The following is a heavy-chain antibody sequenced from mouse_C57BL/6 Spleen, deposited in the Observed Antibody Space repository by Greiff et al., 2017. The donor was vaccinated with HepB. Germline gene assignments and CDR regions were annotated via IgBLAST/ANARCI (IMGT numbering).Heavy chain of an antibody. J-gene: IGHJ1*03. CDR3: ARTLYYYGSNPYWYFDV. Sequence: EVQLVESGGDLVKPGGSLKLSCAASGFTFSSYGMSWVRQTPDKRLEWVATISSGGSYTYYPDSVKGRFTISRDNAKNTLYLQMSSLKSEDTAMYYCARTLYYYGSNPYWYFDVWGTGTTVTVSS. D-gene: IGHD1-1*01. V-gene: IGHV5-6*01. CDR2: ISSGGSYT. CDR1: GFTFSSYG.